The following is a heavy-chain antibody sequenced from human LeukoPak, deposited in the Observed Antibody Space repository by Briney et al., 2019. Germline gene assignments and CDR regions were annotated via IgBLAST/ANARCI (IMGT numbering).Heavy chain of an antibody. CDR3: ARSIAVAASFDY. J-gene: IGHJ4*02. Sequence: TLSLTCTVSGDSISSSYWSWIRQPPGKALEWLARIDWDDDKYYSTSLKTRLTISKDTSKNQVVLTMTNMDPVDTATYYCARSIAVAASFDYWGQGTLVTVSS. D-gene: IGHD6-19*01. V-gene: IGHV2-70*11. CDR1: GDSISSSY. CDR2: IDWDDDK.